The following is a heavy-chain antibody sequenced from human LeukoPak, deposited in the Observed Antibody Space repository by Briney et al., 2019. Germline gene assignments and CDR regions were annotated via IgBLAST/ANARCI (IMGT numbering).Heavy chain of an antibody. J-gene: IGHJ2*01. D-gene: IGHD5-12*01. Sequence: KASETLSLTCTVSGGSISSGGYYWSWIRQHPGKGLEWIGYIYYSGSTYYNPSLKSRVTISVDTSKNQFSLKLSSVTAADTAVYYCARAPGVARDFDLWGRGTLVTVSS. V-gene: IGHV4-31*03. CDR2: IYYSGST. CDR1: GGSISSGGYY. CDR3: ARAPGVARDFDL.